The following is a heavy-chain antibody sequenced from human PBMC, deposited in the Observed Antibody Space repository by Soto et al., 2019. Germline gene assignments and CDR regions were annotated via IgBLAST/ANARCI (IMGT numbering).Heavy chain of an antibody. CDR1: GGSFSGYY. CDR2: INHSGST. CDR3: ARGLSSGWYDY. D-gene: IGHD6-19*01. V-gene: IGHV4-34*01. Sequence: SETLSLTCAVYGGSFSGYYWSWIRQPPGKGLEWIGEINHSGSTNYNPSLKSRVTISVDTSKNQFSLKLSSVTAADTAVYYCARGLSSGWYDYWGQGTLVTVSS. J-gene: IGHJ4*02.